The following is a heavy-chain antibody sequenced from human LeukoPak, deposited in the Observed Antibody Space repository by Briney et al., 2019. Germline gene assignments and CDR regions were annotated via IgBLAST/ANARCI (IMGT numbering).Heavy chain of an antibody. J-gene: IGHJ5*02. CDR2: INSDGSWT. CDR1: GNYW. CDR3: AREDYSSNWYENWFDP. D-gene: IGHD6-13*01. Sequence: GGSLRLSCAASGNYWMHWVRQAPGKGLVWVSHINSDGSWTGYADSVKGRFTISKDNAKNSLYLQMNSLRAEDTAVYYCAREDYSSNWYENWFDPWGQGTLVTVSS. V-gene: IGHV3-74*01.